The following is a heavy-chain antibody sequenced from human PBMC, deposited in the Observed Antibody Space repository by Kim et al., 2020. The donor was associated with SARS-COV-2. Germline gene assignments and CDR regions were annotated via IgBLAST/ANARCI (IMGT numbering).Heavy chain of an antibody. D-gene: IGHD6-19*01. CDR3: ARAYSSGWYYFDY. V-gene: IGHV1-3*01. Sequence: ASVKVSCKASGYTFTSYAVHWLRQAPRQRLECMGWINGGNDNTEYSQKFQGRVTITRDTSASTVYMELSSLRSEDTAVYYCARAYSSGWYYFDYWGQGTLVTVSS. J-gene: IGHJ4*02. CDR2: INGGNDNT. CDR1: GYTFTSYA.